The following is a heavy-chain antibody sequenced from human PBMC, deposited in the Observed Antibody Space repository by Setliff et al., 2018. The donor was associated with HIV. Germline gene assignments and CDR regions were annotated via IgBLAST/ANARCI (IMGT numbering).Heavy chain of an antibody. CDR1: GGSISSGGYY. CDR2: IYYSGST. Sequence: SETLSLTCTVSGGSISSGGYYWSWIRQHPGQGLEWIGYIYYSGSTYFNPSLKSRVAISVATSENQFSLILNSVTAADTAVYYCASGSGSHYNSGDWYFDRWGRGTLVTVSS. J-gene: IGHJ2*01. D-gene: IGHD3-10*01. V-gene: IGHV4-31*03. CDR3: ASGSGSHYNSGDWYFDR.